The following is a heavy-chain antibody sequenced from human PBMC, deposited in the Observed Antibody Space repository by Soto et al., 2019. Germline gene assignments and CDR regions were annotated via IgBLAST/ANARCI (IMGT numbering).Heavy chain of an antibody. J-gene: IGHJ3*02. V-gene: IGHV4-34*01. CDR3: ARGFRQGLFGVVSSAFDI. Sequence: SETLSLTCAVYGGSFSGYYWSWIRQPPGKGLEWIGEINHSGSTNYNPSLKSRVTISVDTSKNQFSLKLSSVTAADTAVYYCARGFRQGLFGVVSSAFDIWGQGTMVTVSS. D-gene: IGHD3-3*01. CDR2: INHSGST. CDR1: GGSFSGYY.